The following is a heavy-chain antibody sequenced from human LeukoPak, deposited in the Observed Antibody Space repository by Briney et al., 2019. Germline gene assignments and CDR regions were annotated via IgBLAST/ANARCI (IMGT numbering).Heavy chain of an antibody. J-gene: IGHJ4*02. D-gene: IGHD3-22*01. CDR3: ATMGYDSSGYHFDY. CDR2: VDPEDAET. Sequence: ATVKISCKVSGYTFTDYYMHWVQQAPGKGLEWMGLVDPEDAETIYAEKFQGRVTITADTSTDTAYMELSSLRSEDTAVYYCATMGYDSSGYHFDYWGQGTLVTVSS. V-gene: IGHV1-69-2*01. CDR1: GYTFTDYY.